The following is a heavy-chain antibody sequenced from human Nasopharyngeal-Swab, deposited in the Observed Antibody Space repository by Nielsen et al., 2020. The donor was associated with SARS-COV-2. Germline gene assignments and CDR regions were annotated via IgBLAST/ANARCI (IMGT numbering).Heavy chain of an antibody. D-gene: IGHD6-19*01. CDR2: IYYSGST. CDR1: GGSISSSSYY. J-gene: IGHJ4*02. V-gene: IGHV4-39*01. Sequence: SETLSLTCTVSGGSISSSSYYWGWIRQPPGKGLEWIGSIYYSGSTYYNPSLKSRVTISVDMSKSQFSLKLSSVTAADTAVYYCARRIAVAGTGALDYWGQGTLVTVSS. CDR3: ARRIAVAGTGALDY.